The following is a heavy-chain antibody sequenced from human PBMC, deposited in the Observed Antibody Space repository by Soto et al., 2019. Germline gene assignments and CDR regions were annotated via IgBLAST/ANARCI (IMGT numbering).Heavy chain of an antibody. J-gene: IGHJ6*02. CDR1: GFPFSNYA. V-gene: IGHV3-23*01. Sequence: EVQLLQSGGGLVQPGGSLRLSCAASGFPFSNYAMSWVRQVPGKGLEWVSTISGRGSSRDTADSVGGRFIISRDKSRNTLSIQLNGLRAEDTAIEYCAKNYTVTTSYYYYYGLDVWCQGTTVAVSS. D-gene: IGHD4-17*01. CDR3: AKNYTVTTSYYYYYGLDV. CDR2: ISGRGSSR.